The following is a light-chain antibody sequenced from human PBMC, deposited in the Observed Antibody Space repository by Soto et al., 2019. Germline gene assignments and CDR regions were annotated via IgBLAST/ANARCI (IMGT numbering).Light chain of an antibody. CDR2: VTS. J-gene: IGKJ5*01. V-gene: IGKV3-20*01. CDR3: QQYGNSPIT. CDR1: ERIYSAY. Sequence: EVGLTQSPGTLSLSRGERATLSCRASERIYSAYLGWYQQKPGQAPRLLIYVTSSRATGIPDRFSGSGSGTDFTLTISRLEPEDFAVYYCQQYGNSPITFGQGTRLAIK.